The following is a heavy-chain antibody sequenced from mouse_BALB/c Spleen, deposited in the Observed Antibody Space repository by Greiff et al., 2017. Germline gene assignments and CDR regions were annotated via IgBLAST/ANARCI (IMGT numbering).Heavy chain of an antibody. CDR1: GFAFSSYD. J-gene: IGHJ2*01. Sequence: EVKLMESGGGLVKPGGSLKLSCAASGFAFSSYDMSWVRQTPEKRLEWVAYISSGGGSTYYPDTVKGRFTISRDNAKNTLYLQMSSLKSEDTAMYYCARQDYYDYDRESLDYWGQGTTLTVSS. D-gene: IGHD2-4*01. V-gene: IGHV5-12-1*01. CDR2: ISSGGGST. CDR3: ARQDYYDYDRESLDY.